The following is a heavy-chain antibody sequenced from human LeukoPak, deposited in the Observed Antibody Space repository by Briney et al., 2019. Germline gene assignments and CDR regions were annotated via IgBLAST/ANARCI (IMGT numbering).Heavy chain of an antibody. CDR2: IRSKAYGGTT. Sequence: PGGSLRLSCTASGFTFGDYAMSWFRQAPGKGLEWVGFIRSKAYGGTTEYAASVKGRFTISRDDSKSIAYLQMNSLRAEDTATYYCAKVGYCTNNCFRTHDYWGQGALVTVSS. J-gene: IGHJ4*02. CDR3: AKVGYCTNNCFRTHDY. D-gene: IGHD2-8*01. CDR1: GFTFGDYA. V-gene: IGHV3-49*03.